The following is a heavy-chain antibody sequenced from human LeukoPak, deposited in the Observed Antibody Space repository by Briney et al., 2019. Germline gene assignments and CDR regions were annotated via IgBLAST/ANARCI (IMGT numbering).Heavy chain of an antibody. CDR2: ISSSSSYI. D-gene: IGHD5-24*01. V-gene: IGHV3-21*01. CDR3: ARDMAAEMATITSVDY. Sequence: GGSLRLPCAASGFTFSSYSMNWVRQAPGKGLEWVSSISSSSSYIYYADSVKGRFTISRDNAKNSLYLQMNSLRAEDTAVYYCARDMAAEMATITSVDYWGQGTLVTVSS. CDR1: GFTFSSYS. J-gene: IGHJ4*02.